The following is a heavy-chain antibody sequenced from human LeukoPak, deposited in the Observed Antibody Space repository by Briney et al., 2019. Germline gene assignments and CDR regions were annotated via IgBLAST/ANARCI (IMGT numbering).Heavy chain of an antibody. Sequence: PSETLSLTCTVSGGSMSPYHRGWIRQPPRKGLDWIDYIYYSGSTYYNPSLKSRVTISVDTSKHQFSLKLSSVTAADTAIYYCARAVSGRFDYWGQGTLVTVSS. J-gene: IGHJ4*02. CDR1: GGSMSPYH. CDR2: IYYSGST. D-gene: IGHD6-19*01. CDR3: ARAVSGRFDY. V-gene: IGHV4-59*08.